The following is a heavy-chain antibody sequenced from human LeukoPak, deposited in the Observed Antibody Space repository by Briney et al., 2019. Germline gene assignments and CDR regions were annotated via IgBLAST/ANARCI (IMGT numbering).Heavy chain of an antibody. CDR3: AKDIFTGIAAAGIFDY. J-gene: IGHJ4*02. Sequence: PGRSLRLSCAASGFTFDDYAMHWVRQAPGKGLEWVSGISWNSGSIGYADSVKGRFTISRDNAKNSLYLQMNSLRAEDTASYYCAKDIFTGIAAAGIFDYWGQGTLVTVSS. CDR2: ISWNSGSI. V-gene: IGHV3-9*01. D-gene: IGHD6-13*01. CDR1: GFTFDDYA.